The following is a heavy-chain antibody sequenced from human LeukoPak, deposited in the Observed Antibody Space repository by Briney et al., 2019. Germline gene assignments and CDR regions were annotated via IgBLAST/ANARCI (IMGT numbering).Heavy chain of an antibody. CDR3: ATMYSGYDHIDY. Sequence: GESLKISCQVSGYIFTNYWIGWVRQMPGKGLEWMGIIYPGDSDTRYSPSFQGQVTIAADKSISTAYLQWSSLKASDTAMYYCATMYSGYDHIDYWGQGTLVTVSS. CDR1: GYIFTNYW. D-gene: IGHD5-12*01. J-gene: IGHJ4*02. CDR2: IYPGDSDT. V-gene: IGHV5-51*01.